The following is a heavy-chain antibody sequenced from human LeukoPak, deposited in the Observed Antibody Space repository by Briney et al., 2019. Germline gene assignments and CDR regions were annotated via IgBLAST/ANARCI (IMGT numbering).Heavy chain of an antibody. J-gene: IGHJ4*02. CDR3: ARVDHYDFWSGYLGY. V-gene: IGHV1-2*02. D-gene: IGHD3-3*01. Sequence: ASVKVSCKASGYTFTDYYINWVRQAPGQGLEWIGWVNPNSGGTNYAQKLKGRVTMTRDTSISTAYMELSRLRSDDTAVYYCARVDHYDFWSGYLGYWGQGTLVTVSS. CDR2: VNPNSGGT. CDR1: GYTFTDYY.